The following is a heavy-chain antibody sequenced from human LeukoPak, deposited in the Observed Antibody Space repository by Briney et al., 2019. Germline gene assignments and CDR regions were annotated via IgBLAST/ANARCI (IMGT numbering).Heavy chain of an antibody. Sequence: PGGSLRLSCAASGFTFSSYSMNWVRQAPGKGLEWISSISGSGDATHHADSVKGRFTISRDNSKNALYLQMKSLREDDTALYYCARSATLGPAAADHGYWGQGTLVAVSS. J-gene: IGHJ4*02. CDR1: GFTFSSYS. CDR2: ISGSGDAT. D-gene: IGHD2-2*01. CDR3: ARSATLGPAAADHGY. V-gene: IGHV3-23*01.